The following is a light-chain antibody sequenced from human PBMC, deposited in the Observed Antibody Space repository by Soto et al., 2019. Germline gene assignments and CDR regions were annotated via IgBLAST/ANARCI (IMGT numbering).Light chain of an antibody. CDR2: WAS. V-gene: IGKV4-1*01. J-gene: IGKJ2*01. Sequence: DIVMTQSPDSLAVSMCERATINCKSSQSVLYSSSNKNYLAWYQQKPGQPPKLLIYWASTRESGVPDRFSGSGSGTDFTLTISSLQAEDVAVYYCQQYYGTPPYTFGQGTKLEIK. CDR1: QSVLYSSSNKNY. CDR3: QQYYGTPPYT.